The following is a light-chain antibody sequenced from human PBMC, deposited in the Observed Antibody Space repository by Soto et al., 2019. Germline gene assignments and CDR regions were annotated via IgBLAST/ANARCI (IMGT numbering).Light chain of an antibody. J-gene: IGLJ2*01. CDR1: SSDVGGYNY. CDR2: DVS. V-gene: IGLV2-14*01. Sequence: QSALTQPASVSGSPGQSITISCTGTSSDVGGYNYVSWYQQHPGKAPKLMIYDVSNRPSGVSNRFSGSKSGNTASLTISGLQAEDDADYYCSSYTSSSTSVVLGGGTKLTVL. CDR3: SSYTSSSTSVV.